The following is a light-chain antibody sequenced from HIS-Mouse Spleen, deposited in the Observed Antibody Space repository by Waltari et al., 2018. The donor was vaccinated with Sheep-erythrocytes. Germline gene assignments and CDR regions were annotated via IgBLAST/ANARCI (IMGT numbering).Light chain of an antibody. V-gene: IGLV1-44*01. CDR1: SSNIGSNT. J-gene: IGLJ2*01. CDR2: SNN. Sequence: QSVLTQPPSASGTPGQRVTISCSGSSSNIGSNTVNWYQQLPGTAPKLLIYSNNQRPSGVPDRFSGSNSGNTATLTISGTQAMDEADYYCQAWDSSTAWNVVFGGGTKLTVL. CDR3: QAWDSSTAWNVV.